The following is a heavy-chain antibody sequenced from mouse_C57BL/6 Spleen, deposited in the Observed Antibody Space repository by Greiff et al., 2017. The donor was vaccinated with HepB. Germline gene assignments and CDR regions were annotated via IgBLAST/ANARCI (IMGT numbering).Heavy chain of an antibody. J-gene: IGHJ4*01. CDR1: GYTFTDYN. V-gene: IGHV1-18*01. Sequence: VQLQQSGPELVKPGASVKIPCKASGYTFTDYNMDWVKQSHGKSLEWIGDINPNNGGTIYNQKFKGKATLTVDKSSSTAYMELRSLTSEDTAVYYCARSLTGSYYGAMDYWGQGTSVTVAS. D-gene: IGHD4-1*01. CDR3: ARSLTGSYYGAMDY. CDR2: INPNNGGT.